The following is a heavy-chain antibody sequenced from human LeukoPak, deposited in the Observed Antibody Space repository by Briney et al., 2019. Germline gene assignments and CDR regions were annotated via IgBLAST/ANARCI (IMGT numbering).Heavy chain of an antibody. CDR1: GFTVSSHY. D-gene: IGHD1-26*01. CDR2: IYSGGST. V-gene: IGHV3-53*05. Sequence: GSLRLSCAASGFTVSSHYMTWVRQAPGKGLEWVSVIYSGGSTYYADSVKGRFTISRDNSKNTLYLQMNSLRAEDTAVYYCARDRVGATDYFDYWGQGTLVTVSS. J-gene: IGHJ4*02. CDR3: ARDRVGATDYFDY.